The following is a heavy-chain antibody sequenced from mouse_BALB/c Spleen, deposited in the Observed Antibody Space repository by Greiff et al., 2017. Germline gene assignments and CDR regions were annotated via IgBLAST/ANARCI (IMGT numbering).Heavy chain of an antibody. V-gene: IGHV2-2*02. CDR2: IWSGGST. CDR3: ARNSGKLTGEAMDY. D-gene: IGHD4-1*01. Sequence: QVQLKESGPGLVQPSQSLSITCTVSGFSLTSYGVHWVRQSPGKGLEWLGVIWSGGSTDYNAAFISRLSISKDNSKSQVFFKMNSLQANDTAIYYCARNSGKLTGEAMDYWGQGTSVTVSS. J-gene: IGHJ4*01. CDR1: GFSLTSYG.